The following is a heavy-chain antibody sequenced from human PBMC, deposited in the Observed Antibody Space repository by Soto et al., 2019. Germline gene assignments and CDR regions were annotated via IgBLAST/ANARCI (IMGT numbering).Heavy chain of an antibody. V-gene: IGHV1-46*01. J-gene: IGHJ4*02. CDR3: ARDQTGGHFDY. CDR2: INPSGGST. CDR1: GYTFTSYY. Sequence: QVQLVQSGAEVKKPGASVKVSCKASGYTFTSYYMHWVRQAPGQGLEWMGIINPSGGSTSYAQKFQGRVTMTRDTSTSTVYMELRSLRSEDTAVYYCARDQTGGHFDYWGQGTLVTVSS. D-gene: IGHD1-1*01.